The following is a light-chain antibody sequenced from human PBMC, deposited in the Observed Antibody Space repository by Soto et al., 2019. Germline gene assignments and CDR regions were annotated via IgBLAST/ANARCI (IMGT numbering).Light chain of an antibody. J-gene: IGKJ5*01. CDR3: QQYNNWPAIT. V-gene: IGKV1-5*01. Sequence: DIQMTQSPSTLSASVGDRVTITCRASQTITGWLAWYQQKPGKAPQLLIYDASSLENGVPSRFSGSGSGTEFTLTISSLQSEDFAVYYCQQYNNWPAITFGQGTRLEIK. CDR2: DAS. CDR1: QTITGW.